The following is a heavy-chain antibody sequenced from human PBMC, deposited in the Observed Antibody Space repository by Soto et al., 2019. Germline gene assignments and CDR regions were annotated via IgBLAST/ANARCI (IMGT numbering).Heavy chain of an antibody. CDR1: GGSISSCGYY. V-gene: IGHV4-31*03. J-gene: IGHJ4*02. D-gene: IGHD5-12*01. CDR3: ARGARSGYDSYYFDY. Sequence: PSETLSLTCTVSGGSISSCGYYWSWIRQHPGKGLEWIGYIYYSGSTYYNPSLKSRVTISVDTSKNQFSLKLSSVTAADTAVYYCARGARSGYDSYYFDYWGQGTLVTVSS. CDR2: IYYSGST.